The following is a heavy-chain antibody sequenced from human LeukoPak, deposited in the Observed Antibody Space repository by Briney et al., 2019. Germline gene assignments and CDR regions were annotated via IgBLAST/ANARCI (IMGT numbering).Heavy chain of an antibody. Sequence: GGSLRLSCSASGFTFSSYAMHWVRQAPGKGLEYVSPISSNGGSTYYADSVKGRFTISRDHSKNTLYLQMSSLRAEDTAVYYCVKDWGVVWFGEPEGFDYWGQGTLVTVSS. CDR1: GFTFSSYA. V-gene: IGHV3-64D*06. CDR2: ISSNGGST. CDR3: VKDWGVVWFGEPEGFDY. D-gene: IGHD3-10*01. J-gene: IGHJ4*02.